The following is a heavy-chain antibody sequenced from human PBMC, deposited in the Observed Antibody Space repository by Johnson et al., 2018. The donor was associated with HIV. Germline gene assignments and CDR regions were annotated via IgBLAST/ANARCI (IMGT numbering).Heavy chain of an antibody. CDR3: ARDRWLGDAFDS. V-gene: IGHV3-20*04. CDR2: ISWISGTI. J-gene: IGHJ3*02. D-gene: IGHD6-19*01. CDR1: GFSFDDYN. Sequence: VQLVESGGGEVRPGGSLRLSCVASGFSFDDYNMNWVRQAPGKGLEWVSGISWISGTIGYADSVKGRFTISRDNSKNTLYLQMNSLRAEDTAVYYCARDRWLGDAFDSWGQGTMVTVSS.